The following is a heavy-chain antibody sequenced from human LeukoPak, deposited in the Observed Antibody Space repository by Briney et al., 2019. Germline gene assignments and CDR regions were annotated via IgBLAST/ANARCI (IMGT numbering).Heavy chain of an antibody. CDR1: GYTSTSYY. J-gene: IGHJ4*02. V-gene: IGHV1-46*01. CDR2: INPSGGST. Sequence: ASVKVSCKASGYTSTSYYMHWVRQAPGQGLEWMGIINPSGGSTSYAQKFQGRVTMTRDTSTSTVYMELSSLRSEDTAVYYCARIPTIYCGGDCYSDYWGQGTLVTVSS. CDR3: ARIPTIYCGGDCYSDY. D-gene: IGHD2-21*02.